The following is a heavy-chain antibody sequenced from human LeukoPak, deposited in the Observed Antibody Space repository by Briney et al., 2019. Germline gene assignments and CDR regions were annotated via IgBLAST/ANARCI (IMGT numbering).Heavy chain of an antibody. CDR3: VRIMYSSGWHWYDP. CDR2: ISSNGGST. J-gene: IGHJ5*02. V-gene: IGHV3-64D*08. CDR1: GFTFSSYA. Sequence: GGSLRLSCSASGFTFSSYAMHWVRQAPGKGLEYVSAISSNGGSTYYADSVKGRFTISRDNSKNTLYLQMSSLRAEDTAVYFCVRIMYSSGWHWYDPWGQGTLVTVSS. D-gene: IGHD6-19*01.